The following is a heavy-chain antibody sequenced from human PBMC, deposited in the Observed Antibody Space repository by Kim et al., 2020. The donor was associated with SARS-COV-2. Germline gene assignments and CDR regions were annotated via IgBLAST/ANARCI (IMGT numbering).Heavy chain of an antibody. J-gene: IGHJ4*02. CDR3: ARGSRYSSRRYDY. Sequence: GGSLRLSCAASGFTFSDYYMSWIRQAPWKGLEWVSYISSSGSTIYYADSVKGRFTISRDNAKNSLYLQMNSLRAEDTAVYYCARGSRYSSRRYDYWGQGTLVTVSS. CDR1: GFTFSDYY. CDR2: ISSSGSTI. V-gene: IGHV3-11*01. D-gene: IGHD6-13*01.